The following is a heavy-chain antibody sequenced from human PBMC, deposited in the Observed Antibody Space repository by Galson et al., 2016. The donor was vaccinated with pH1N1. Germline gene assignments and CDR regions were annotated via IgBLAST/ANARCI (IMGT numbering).Heavy chain of an antibody. J-gene: IGHJ4*02. Sequence: SVKVSCKASGYMFSTYGINWVRKAPGQGPEWMGRISGYNGNTIYAQKLQARISMTIDKSTSTVYMDLRSLRFDDTAVYYCAKGTLPGYYDYWGQGTLVTVSS. CDR1: GYMFSTYG. CDR3: AKGTLPGYYDY. V-gene: IGHV1-18*01. CDR2: ISGYNGNT. D-gene: IGHD3-22*01.